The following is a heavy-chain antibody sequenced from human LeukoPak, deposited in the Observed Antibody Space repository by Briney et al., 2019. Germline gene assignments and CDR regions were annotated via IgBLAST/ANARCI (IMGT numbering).Heavy chain of an antibody. CDR2: IYYSGST. CDR3: ARGSSGYPPLRAFDI. CDR1: GGSISSGDYY. Sequence: TLSLTCTVSGGSISSGDYYWSWLRQPPGKGLEWIGYIYYSGSTYYNPSLKSRVTISVDTSKNQFSLKLSSVTAADTAVYYCARGSSGYPPLRAFDIWGQGTMVTVSS. D-gene: IGHD3-22*01. J-gene: IGHJ3*02. V-gene: IGHV4-30-4*08.